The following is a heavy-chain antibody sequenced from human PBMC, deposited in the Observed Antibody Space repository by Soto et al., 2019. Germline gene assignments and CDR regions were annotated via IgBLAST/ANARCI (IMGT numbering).Heavy chain of an antibody. D-gene: IGHD2-21*01. V-gene: IGHV4-4*02. J-gene: IGHJ4*02. CDR3: ARKAWVRFDY. Sequence: SETLSVTCNVSGDSMTMRVWLHWVRQPPVKGLEWIGEVFHTGNTNYNPSLKSRVTMSVDKSTNEFSLKVTSVTAADTAIYYCARKAWVRFDYWGQGALVTVS. CDR1: GDSMTMRVW. CDR2: VFHTGNT.